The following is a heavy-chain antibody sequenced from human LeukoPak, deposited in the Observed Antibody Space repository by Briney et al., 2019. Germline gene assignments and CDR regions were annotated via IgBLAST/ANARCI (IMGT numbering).Heavy chain of an antibody. V-gene: IGHV1-69*05. Sequence: ASVKVSCKASGGTFSSYAISWVRQAPGQGLEWMGGIIPIFGTANYAQKFQGRVTITTDESTSTAYMELSSLRSEDTAVYYCARGAVLRFLEWLLDAFDIWGQGTMVTVSS. CDR2: IIPIFGTA. J-gene: IGHJ3*02. CDR1: GGTFSSYA. D-gene: IGHD3-3*01. CDR3: ARGAVLRFLEWLLDAFDI.